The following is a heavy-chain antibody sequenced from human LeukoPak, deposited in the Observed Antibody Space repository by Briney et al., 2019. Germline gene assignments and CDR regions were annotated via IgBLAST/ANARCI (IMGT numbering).Heavy chain of an antibody. CDR3: ARCLRGINWYFDM. Sequence: ASVKVSCKASGYTFTSYYMHWVRQAPGQGLEWMGIINPSGGSTSYAQKFQGRVTMTRDTTTSTAYMELRSLRSDDTAVYYCARCLRGINWYFDMWGRGTLVTVSS. D-gene: IGHD3-16*01. CDR2: INPSGGST. V-gene: IGHV1-46*01. CDR1: GYTFTSYY. J-gene: IGHJ2*01.